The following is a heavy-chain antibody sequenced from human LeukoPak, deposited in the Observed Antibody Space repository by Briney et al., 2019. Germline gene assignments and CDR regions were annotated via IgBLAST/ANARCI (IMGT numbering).Heavy chain of an antibody. CDR2: IYTSGST. J-gene: IGHJ6*03. Sequence: SETLSLTCTVSGGSFSSYYWSWIRQPAGKGLEWIGRIYTSGSTNYNPSLKSRVTMSVDTSKNQFSLKLSSVTAADTAVYCCARDSQSGQLVLSDSYYYMDVWGKGTTVTISS. V-gene: IGHV4-4*07. D-gene: IGHD6-13*01. CDR1: GGSFSSYY. CDR3: ARDSQSGQLVLSDSYYYMDV.